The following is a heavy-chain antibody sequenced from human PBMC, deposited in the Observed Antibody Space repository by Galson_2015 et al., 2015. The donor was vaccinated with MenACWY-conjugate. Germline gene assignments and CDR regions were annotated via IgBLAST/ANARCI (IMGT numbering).Heavy chain of an antibody. J-gene: IGHJ6*02. V-gene: IGHV3-7*03. CDR2: IKQDGSEK. D-gene: IGHD2-15*01. CDR1: GFTFSSYW. CDR3: ARDTGNFYSTHYFYGLDV. Sequence: SLRLSCAASGFTFSSYWMSWVRQAPGKGLEWVANIKQDGSEKYYVDSVKGRFTISRDNAKNSLYLQMNSLRAEDTAVYYCARDTGNFYSTHYFYGLDVWGQGATVTVSS.